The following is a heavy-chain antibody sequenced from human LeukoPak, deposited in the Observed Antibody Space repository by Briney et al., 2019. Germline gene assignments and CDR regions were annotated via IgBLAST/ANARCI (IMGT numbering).Heavy chain of an antibody. V-gene: IGHV3-21*01. CDR1: GFTFSGYS. J-gene: IGHJ4*02. CDR3: AREVSEGFDF. CDR2: FGTRSTSV. Sequence: SGGSLRLSCTASGFTFSGYSMNWIRQAPGKGLEWVSSFGTRSTSVYHAGSVKGRFAISRDNAKNSLYLQMNSLRAEDTALYYCAREVSEGFDFWGQGTLVTVSS. D-gene: IGHD3-22*01.